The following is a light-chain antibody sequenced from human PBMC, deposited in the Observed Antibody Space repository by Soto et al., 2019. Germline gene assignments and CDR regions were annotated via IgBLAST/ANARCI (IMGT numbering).Light chain of an antibody. J-gene: IGKJ1*01. CDR2: GAS. CDR1: RGISSN. Sequence: EIVMTQSPGTLSVSPGERATLSCRASRGISSNLAWYQQKPGQAPRLLIYGASTRATGIPARFSGSGSGTEFTLTISRLEPEDFAVYYCQQYGSSPRAFGQGTKVDI. V-gene: IGKV3-20*01. CDR3: QQYGSSPRA.